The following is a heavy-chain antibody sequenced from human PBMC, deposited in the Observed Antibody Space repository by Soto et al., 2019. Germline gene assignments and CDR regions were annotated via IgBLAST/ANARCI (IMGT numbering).Heavy chain of an antibody. CDR3: ARDYPHSYGIYYFDY. J-gene: IGHJ4*02. Sequence: PSETLSLTCTFSGGSISGYYWSWIRQPPGKGLEWIAYIYYSGSTNSNPSLKSRVTISVDTSKNQFSLKLTSVTAADTAVYYCARDYPHSYGIYYFDYWGQGTLVPVSS. CDR1: GGSISGYY. V-gene: IGHV4-59*01. D-gene: IGHD5-18*01. CDR2: IYYSGST.